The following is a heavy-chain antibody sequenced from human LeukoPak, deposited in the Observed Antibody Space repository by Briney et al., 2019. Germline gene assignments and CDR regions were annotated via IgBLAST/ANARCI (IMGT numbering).Heavy chain of an antibody. Sequence: ASVKVSXKASGYTFTSYDINWVRQAPGQGLEWMGWINPNSGGTNYAQKFQGRVTMTRDTSISTAYMELSRLRSDDTAVYYCARDYSTYCSSTSCQTAHDIWGQGTMVTVSS. CDR1: GYTFTSYD. CDR2: INPNSGGT. CDR3: ARDYSTYCSSTSCQTAHDI. J-gene: IGHJ3*02. V-gene: IGHV1-2*02. D-gene: IGHD2-2*01.